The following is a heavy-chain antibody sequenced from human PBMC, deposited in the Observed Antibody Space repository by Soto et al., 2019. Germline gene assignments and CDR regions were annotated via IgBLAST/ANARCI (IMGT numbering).Heavy chain of an antibody. D-gene: IGHD3-10*01. CDR2: INHSGST. V-gene: IGHV4-34*01. CDR1: GGSFSGYY. J-gene: IGHJ4*02. CDR3: ARVVGSSGDYFEY. Sequence: PSETLSLTCAVYGGSFSGYYWSWIRQPPGKGLEWIGEINHSGSTNYNPSLKSRVTISVDTSKNQFSLKLSSVTAADTAVYYCARVVGSSGDYFEYWGQGTLVTVSS.